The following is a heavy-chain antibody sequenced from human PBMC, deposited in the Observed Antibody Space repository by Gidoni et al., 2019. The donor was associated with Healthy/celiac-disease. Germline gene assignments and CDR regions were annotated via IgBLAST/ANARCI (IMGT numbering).Heavy chain of an antibody. D-gene: IGHD2-2*01. V-gene: IGHV3-30*18. CDR3: AKGGPDIVVVPAAIFLAEIFGDGMDV. Sequence: VAVISYDGSNKYYADSVKGRFTISRDNSKNTLYLQMNSLRAEDTAVYYCAKGGPDIVVVPAAIFLAEIFGDGMDVWGQGTTVTVSS. J-gene: IGHJ6*02. CDR2: ISYDGSNK.